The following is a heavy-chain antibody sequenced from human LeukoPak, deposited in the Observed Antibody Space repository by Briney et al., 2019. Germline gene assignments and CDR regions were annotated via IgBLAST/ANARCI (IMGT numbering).Heavy chain of an antibody. J-gene: IGHJ3*02. D-gene: IGHD3-22*01. CDR2: IWYDGSNK. CDR3: ARELASYYYDSSGYYWAKPDAFDI. CDR1: GFSFSDSV. V-gene: IGHV3-33*08. Sequence: GGSLRLSCVASGFSFSDSVIHWVRQAPGKGLEWVAVIWYDGSNKYYADSVKGRFTISRDNSKNTLYLQMNSLRAEDTAVYYCARELASYYYDSSGYYWAKPDAFDIWGQGTMVTVSS.